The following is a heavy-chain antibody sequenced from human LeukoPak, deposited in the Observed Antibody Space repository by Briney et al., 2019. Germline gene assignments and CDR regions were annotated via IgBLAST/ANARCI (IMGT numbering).Heavy chain of an antibody. D-gene: IGHD3-10*01. Sequence: ASVKVSCKASGYTFTSYYMHWVRQAPGQGLEWMGWIHPRRGDTNYAQKFQGRVTMTRDTSISTAYLDLSSLRSDEAAVYYCARDGDYGTGSYYRGCIDSWGQGTPVTVSP. CDR2: IHPRRGDT. CDR1: GYTFTSYY. V-gene: IGHV1-2*02. CDR3: ARDGDYGTGSYYRGCIDS. J-gene: IGHJ4*02.